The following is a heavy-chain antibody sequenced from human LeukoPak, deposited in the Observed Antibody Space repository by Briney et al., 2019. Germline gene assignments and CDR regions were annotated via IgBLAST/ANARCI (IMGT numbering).Heavy chain of an antibody. J-gene: IGHJ4*02. CDR3: ARGRIQLWLNY. Sequence: SETQSLTCAVYGGSFSGYYWSWIRQPPGKGLEWIGEINHSGSTNYNPSLKSRVTISVDTSKNQFSLKLSSVTAADTAVYYCARGRIQLWLNYWGQGTLVTVSS. D-gene: IGHD5-18*01. CDR1: GGSFSGYY. CDR2: INHSGST. V-gene: IGHV4-34*01.